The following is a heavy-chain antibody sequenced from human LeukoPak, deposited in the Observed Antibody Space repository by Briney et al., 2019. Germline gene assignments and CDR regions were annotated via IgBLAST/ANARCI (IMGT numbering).Heavy chain of an antibody. Sequence: GGSLRLSCAASGFTVSSNYMSWVRQAPGKGLEWVSVIYSGGSTYYADSVKGRFTISRDNAENSMYLQMNSLRAEDTAVYYCARDPFEGSSGNYYGAFEVWGQGTMVTVSS. CDR1: GFTVSSNY. V-gene: IGHV3-53*01. CDR2: IYSGGST. D-gene: IGHD3-10*01. J-gene: IGHJ3*01. CDR3: ARDPFEGSSGNYYGAFEV.